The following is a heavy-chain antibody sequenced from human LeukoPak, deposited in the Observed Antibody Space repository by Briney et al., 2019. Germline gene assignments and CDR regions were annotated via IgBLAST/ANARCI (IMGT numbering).Heavy chain of an antibody. CDR2: VYIGGTT. V-gene: IGHV3-66*01. D-gene: IGHD3/OR15-3a*01. CDR3: ARGFLRYGLVYADSFDH. J-gene: IGHJ4*02. CDR1: GFTVSSNY. Sequence: GGSLRLSCVGSGFTVSSNYMNWVRQAPGKGLEWVSDVYIGGTTYYADSVKGRFTISRDTTKNTRYLQMNDLRAEDTGVYYCARGFLRYGLVYADSFDHWGQGALVSVSS.